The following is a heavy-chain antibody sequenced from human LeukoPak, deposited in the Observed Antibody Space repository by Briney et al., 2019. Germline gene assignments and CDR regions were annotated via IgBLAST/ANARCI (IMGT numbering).Heavy chain of an antibody. CDR1: GFTFSSYA. D-gene: IGHD1-26*01. CDR2: ISSNGGST. V-gene: IGHV3-64*01. Sequence: GGSLRLSCAASGFTFSSYAMHWVRQAPGKGLEYVSAISSNGGSTYYANSVQGRFTISRDNSKNTLYLQMGSLRAEDMAVYYCARDSVGATQNSVWFDPWGQGTLVTVSS. CDR3: ARDSVGATQNSVWFDP. J-gene: IGHJ5*02.